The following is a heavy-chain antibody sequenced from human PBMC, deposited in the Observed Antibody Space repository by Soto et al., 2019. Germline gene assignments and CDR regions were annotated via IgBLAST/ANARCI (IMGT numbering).Heavy chain of an antibody. D-gene: IGHD4-17*01. J-gene: IGHJ6*03. CDR1: GYTFTSYG. Sequence: ASVKVSCKASGYTFTSYGISWVRQALGQGLEWMGWISAYNGNTNYAQKLQGRVTMTTDTSTSTAYMELRGLRSDDTAVYYCARGGGFYGAEKHYYYYMDVWGKGTTVTVSS. CDR3: ARGGGFYGAEKHYYYYMDV. CDR2: ISAYNGNT. V-gene: IGHV1-18*01.